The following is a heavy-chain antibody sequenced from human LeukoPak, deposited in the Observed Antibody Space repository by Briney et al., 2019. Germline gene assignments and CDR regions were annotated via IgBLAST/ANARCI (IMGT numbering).Heavy chain of an antibody. J-gene: IGHJ4*02. V-gene: IGHV3-23*01. CDR1: GFTFSSYA. Sequence: GGSLRLPCAASGFTFSSYAMSWVRQAPGKGLEWVSAISGSGGSKYYADSVKGRFTISRDNSKNTLYLQMNSLRAEDTAVYYCAKGYYYDRFDYWGQGTLVTVSS. D-gene: IGHD3-22*01. CDR2: ISGSGGSK. CDR3: AKGYYYDRFDY.